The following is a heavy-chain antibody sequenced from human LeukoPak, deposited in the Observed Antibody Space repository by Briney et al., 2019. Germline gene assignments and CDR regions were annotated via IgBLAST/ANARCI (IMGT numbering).Heavy chain of an antibody. D-gene: IGHD5-18*01. Sequence: GGSLRLSCAASGFTFSSYGMNWVRQAPGKGLEWVASISSTGSYIYYADSGKGRFTISRDNAKRSLYLQMNSLRAEDTAVYYCARARRWIQLWSKRRDYYYMDVWGKGTTVTVSS. CDR2: ISSTGSYI. CDR1: GFTFSSYG. J-gene: IGHJ6*03. CDR3: ARARRWIQLWSKRRDYYYMDV. V-gene: IGHV3-21*01.